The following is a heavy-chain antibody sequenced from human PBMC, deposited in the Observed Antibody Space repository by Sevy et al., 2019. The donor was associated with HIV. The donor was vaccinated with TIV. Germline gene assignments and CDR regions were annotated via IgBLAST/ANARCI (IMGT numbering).Heavy chain of an antibody. J-gene: IGHJ3*02. CDR1: GYSISSSNW. Sequence: SETLSLTCAVSGYSISSSNWWGWIRQPPGKGLEWIGYTYYSGRTYHNPSLKSRVSMSVDTSKNQFSLKLSSVTAVDTAVYYCAGNRVRSSGRRLEAFDIWGQGTMVTVSS. V-gene: IGHV4-28*01. CDR2: TYYSGRT. D-gene: IGHD3-22*01. CDR3: AGNRVRSSGRRLEAFDI.